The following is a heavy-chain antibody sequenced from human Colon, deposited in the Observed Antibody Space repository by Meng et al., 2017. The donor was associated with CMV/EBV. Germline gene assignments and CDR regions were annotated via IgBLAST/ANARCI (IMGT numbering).Heavy chain of an antibody. J-gene: IGHJ5*02. CDR2: MNPNSGNT. CDR1: GYTFTSYD. D-gene: IGHD1-26*01. Sequence: SCKASGYTFTSYDINWVRQATGQGLEWMGWMNPNSGNTGYAQKFQGRVTMTRNTSISTAYMELSSLRSEDTAVYYCARGVGAKGRFDPWGQGTLVTVSS. CDR3: ARGVGAKGRFDP. V-gene: IGHV1-8*01.